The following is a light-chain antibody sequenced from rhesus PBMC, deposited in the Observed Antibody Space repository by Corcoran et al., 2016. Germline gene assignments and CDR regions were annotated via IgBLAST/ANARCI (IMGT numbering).Light chain of an antibody. J-gene: IGKJ1*01. CDR2: STS. V-gene: IGKV1S14*01. CDR3: QQHNSYPRT. Sequence: DIQMTQSPSSLSASVGDTVTITCRASQGISNYFAWYQPKPGKAPKSLIYSTSNLESGVPSRFNGSGSGTGFTLTIRSLHPEDFAIYYCQQHNSYPRTFGQGTKVEIK. CDR1: QGISNY.